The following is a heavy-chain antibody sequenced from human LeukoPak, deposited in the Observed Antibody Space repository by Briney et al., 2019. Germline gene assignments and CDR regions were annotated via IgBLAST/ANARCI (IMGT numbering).Heavy chain of an antibody. CDR1: GGSIGTYY. Sequence: SETLSLTCTDSGGSIGTYYWSWIRQSPGKGLEWIGYIYVTGTRYNPYLQSRVTISVDRSRNQFFLKMSSVTAADTAVYYCARHIGGGIEDMDVWGKGTKVIVSS. D-gene: IGHD3-16*02. CDR2: IYVTGT. J-gene: IGHJ6*03. V-gene: IGHV4-59*08. CDR3: ARHIGGGIEDMDV.